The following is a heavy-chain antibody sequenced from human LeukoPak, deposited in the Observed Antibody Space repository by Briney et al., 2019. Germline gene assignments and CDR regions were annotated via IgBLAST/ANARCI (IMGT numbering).Heavy chain of an antibody. D-gene: IGHD6-13*01. V-gene: IGHV3-30*02. CDR3: AKDYGYSTNLLQH. CDR2: IRYDGSNK. Sequence: GGSLRLSCAASGFTFSSYAMHWVRQAPGKGLEWVAFIRYDGSNKYYADSVKGRFTISRDNSKNTLYLQMNSLRAEDAAVYYCAKDYGYSTNLLQHWGQGTLVTVSS. CDR1: GFTFSSYA. J-gene: IGHJ1*01.